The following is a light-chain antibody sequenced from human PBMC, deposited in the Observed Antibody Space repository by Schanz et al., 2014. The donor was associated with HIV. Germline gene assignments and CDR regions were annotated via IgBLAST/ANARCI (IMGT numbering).Light chain of an antibody. CDR2: SNN. CDR1: SSNIGRNT. J-gene: IGLJ3*02. Sequence: QSVLTQPPSASGTPGQRVTISCSGSSSNIGRNTVTWYQQLPGTAPKLLIYSNNQRPSGVPARFSGSKSGTSASLAISGLQSEDEGDYYCAVWDDSLKAWVFGGGTKLTVL. V-gene: IGLV1-44*01. CDR3: AVWDDSLKAWV.